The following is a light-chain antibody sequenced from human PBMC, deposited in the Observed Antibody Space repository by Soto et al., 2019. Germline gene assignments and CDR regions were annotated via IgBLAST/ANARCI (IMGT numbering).Light chain of an antibody. J-gene: IGLJ1*01. Sequence: QSVLTQPPSASVTPGQRATVSCSGSSSNIATNTVNWYQQLPGTAPKLLIYSNNQRPSGVPDRFSGSKSGTSASLAISGLQSEDEADYYCAAWDDSLNGYVFGTGTKVTVL. V-gene: IGLV1-44*01. CDR1: SSNIATNT. CDR2: SNN. CDR3: AAWDDSLNGYV.